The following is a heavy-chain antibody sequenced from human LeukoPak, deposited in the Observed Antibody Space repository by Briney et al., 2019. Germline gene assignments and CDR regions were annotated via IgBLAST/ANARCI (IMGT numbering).Heavy chain of an antibody. CDR2: IYYSGST. CDR3: AGGYSYGFTAY. J-gene: IGHJ4*02. CDR1: GGSVSSVSFY. D-gene: IGHD5-18*01. V-gene: IGHV4-61*01. Sequence: SETLSLTCSVSGGSVSSVSFYWSWIRQPPGKRLEWIGYIYYSGSTNQNPSLKSRVTMSVDTPKNQFSLKLSSVTAADTAVYYCAGGYSYGFTAYWGQGTLVTVSS.